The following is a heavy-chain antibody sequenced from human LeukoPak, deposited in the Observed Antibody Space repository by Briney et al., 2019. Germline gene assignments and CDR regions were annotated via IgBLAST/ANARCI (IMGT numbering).Heavy chain of an antibody. CDR3: ARVYCGGDCYSRGLYYFDY. J-gene: IGHJ4*02. D-gene: IGHD2-21*02. Sequence: SETLSLTCAVSGASITSGGYSWSWIRQPPGKGLEWIGYIYHRGSTYYNPALKSRVTISVDRSKNQFSLKLSSVTAADTAVYYCARVYCGGDCYSRGLYYFDYWGQGTLVTVSS. CDR2: IYHRGST. CDR1: GASITSGGYS. V-gene: IGHV4-30-2*01.